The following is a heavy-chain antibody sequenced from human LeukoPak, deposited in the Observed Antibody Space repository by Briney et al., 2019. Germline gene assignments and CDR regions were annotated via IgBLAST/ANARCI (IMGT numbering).Heavy chain of an antibody. V-gene: IGHV1-18*01. J-gene: IGHJ4*02. CDR3: ARESLQRIVGATIEDY. Sequence: GASVKVSCKASGYTFTSYGISWVRQAPGQGLEWMGWISAYNGNTNYAQKLQGRVTMTTDTSTSTAYMELRSLRSDDTAVYYCARESLQRIVGATIEDYWGQGTLVTVSS. CDR2: ISAYNGNT. D-gene: IGHD1-26*01. CDR1: GYTFTSYG.